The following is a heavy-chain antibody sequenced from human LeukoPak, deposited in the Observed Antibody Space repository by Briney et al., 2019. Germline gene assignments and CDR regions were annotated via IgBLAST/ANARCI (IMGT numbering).Heavy chain of an antibody. CDR3: ARGAYDSSGFDY. J-gene: IGHJ4*02. V-gene: IGHV4-59*01. CDR2: IYYSGST. Sequence: PSETPSLTCTVSGGSISSYYWSWIRQPPGKGLEWIGYIYYSGSTNYNPSLKSRVTISVDTSKNQFSLKLSSVTAADTAVYYCARGAYDSSGFDYWGQGTLVTVSS. CDR1: GGSISSYY. D-gene: IGHD3-22*01.